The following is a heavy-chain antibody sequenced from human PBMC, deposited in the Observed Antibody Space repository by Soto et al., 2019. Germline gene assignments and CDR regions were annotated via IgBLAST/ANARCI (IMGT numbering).Heavy chain of an antibody. Sequence: QVQLVQSGAEVKKPGSSVKVSCKASGGTFSSYAISWVRQAPGQGLEWMGGIIPIFGTANYAQKFQGRVTITADEATSTAYVELSSLRSEETAVYYCAGDGESPTRYGADYWGQGTLVTVSS. J-gene: IGHJ4*02. CDR1: GGTFSSYA. V-gene: IGHV1-69*12. D-gene: IGHD7-27*01. CDR2: IIPIFGTA. CDR3: AGDGESPTRYGADY.